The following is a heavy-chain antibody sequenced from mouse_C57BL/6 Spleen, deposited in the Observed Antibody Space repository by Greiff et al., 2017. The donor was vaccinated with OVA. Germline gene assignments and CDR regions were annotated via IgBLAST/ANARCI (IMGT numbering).Heavy chain of an antibody. CDR2: ISYDGSN. CDR1: GYSITSGYY. D-gene: IGHD2-3*01. J-gene: IGHJ4*01. Sequence: EVQLKESGPGLVKPSQSLSLTCSVTGYSITSGYYWNWIRQFPGNKLEWMGYISYDGSNNYNPSLKNRISITRDTSKNQFFLKLNSVTTEDTATYYCARGDGYDAMDYWGQGTSVTVSS. CDR3: ARGDGYDAMDY. V-gene: IGHV3-6*01.